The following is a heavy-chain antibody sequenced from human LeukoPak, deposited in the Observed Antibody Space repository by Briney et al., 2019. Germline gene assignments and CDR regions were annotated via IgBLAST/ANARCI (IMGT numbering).Heavy chain of an antibody. CDR2: INQDGSEK. V-gene: IGHV3-7*01. Sequence: GGSLRLSCEVSGFTFRNYWMDWVRQAPGRGLEWVANINQDGSEKYVVDSVKGRFTISRDNARNSLYLQMNSLRDEDTAVYYCSRALEVWGKGTTVTVSS. CDR3: SRALEV. J-gene: IGHJ6*04. CDR1: GFTFRNYW.